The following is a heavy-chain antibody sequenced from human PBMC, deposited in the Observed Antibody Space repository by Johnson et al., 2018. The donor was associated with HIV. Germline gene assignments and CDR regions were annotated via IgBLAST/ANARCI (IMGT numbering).Heavy chain of an antibody. CDR3: AREEGNYILTRGDAFDI. CDR1: GFTFSDHY. D-gene: IGHD3-9*01. V-gene: IGHV3-66*01. J-gene: IGHJ3*02. CDR2: IYSGGNT. Sequence: MLLVESGGGLVQPGGSLRLSCAASGFTFSDHYMDWVRQAPGKGLEWVSVIYSGGNTYYADSVRGRFTISRDNSRNTLFLQMNSLSAEDTAVYYCAREEGNYILTRGDAFDIWGQGTMVTVSS.